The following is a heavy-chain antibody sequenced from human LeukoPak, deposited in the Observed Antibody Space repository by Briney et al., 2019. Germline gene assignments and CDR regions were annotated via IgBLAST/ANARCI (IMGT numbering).Heavy chain of an antibody. CDR1: GYFFPNAW. V-gene: IGHV3-15*01. CDR3: TTDRKWCIYN. Sequence: GGSLRLSCTVSGYFFPNAWLNWVRQAPGKGLEWVGRIKSNQAGGITDYAAPVKGRFTISRDDSENTMFLQMNNLKTEDPAEYYCTTDRKWCIYNRGQGTLVTVPS. CDR2: IKSNQAGGIT. D-gene: IGHD2-8*02. J-gene: IGHJ4*02.